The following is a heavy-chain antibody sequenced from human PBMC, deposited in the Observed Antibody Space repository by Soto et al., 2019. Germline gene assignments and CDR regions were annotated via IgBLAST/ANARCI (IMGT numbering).Heavy chain of an antibody. J-gene: IGHJ5*02. D-gene: IGHD6-19*01. CDR1: GDSITNYY. V-gene: IGHV4-59*01. Sequence: QVQLQESGPGLVKPSETLSLTCIVSGDSITNYYWNWIRQPPGKRLEWIGYMSYSGSTYYNPSLKRRVTISIDTSKNQYSLKLSSVTAADTAVYYCAKDTSGWRGWFDPWGQGTLVTVSS. CDR2: MSYSGST. CDR3: AKDTSGWRGWFDP.